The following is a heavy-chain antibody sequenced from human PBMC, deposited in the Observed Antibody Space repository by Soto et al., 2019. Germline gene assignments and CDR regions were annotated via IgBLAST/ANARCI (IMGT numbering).Heavy chain of an antibody. CDR1: GFTFSSYG. J-gene: IGHJ6*03. CDR3: ARPAYSSSFYYYYMDV. D-gene: IGHD6-6*01. V-gene: IGHV3-33*01. CDR2: IWYDGSNK. Sequence: QVQLVESGGGVVQPGRSLRLSCAASGFTFSSYGMHWVRQAPGKELEWVAVIWYDGSNKYYADSVKGRFTISRDNSKNTLYLQRNSLRAEDTAVYYCARPAYSSSFYYYYMDVWGKGTTVTVSS.